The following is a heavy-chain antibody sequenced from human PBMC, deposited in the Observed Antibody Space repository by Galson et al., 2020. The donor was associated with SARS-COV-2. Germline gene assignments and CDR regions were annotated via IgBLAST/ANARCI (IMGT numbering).Heavy chain of an antibody. CDR3: ARARPYYYGSGSFSYFDY. V-gene: IGHV3-13*01. CDR1: GFTFDSYD. D-gene: IGHD3-10*01. CDR2: IEVAGDT. J-gene: IGHJ4*02. Sequence: GESLKISCVASGFTFDSYDMHWVRQAAGKGLEWVSVIEVAGDTYYPDSVKGRFTISRESAKNSLYLQMNSLRAGDTAVYYCARARPYYYGSGSFSYFDYWGQGTLVTVSS.